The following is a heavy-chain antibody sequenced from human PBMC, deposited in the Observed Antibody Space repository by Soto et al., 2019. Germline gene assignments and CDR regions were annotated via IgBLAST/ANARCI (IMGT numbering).Heavy chain of an antibody. CDR1: GYTLNTYG. V-gene: IGHV1-18*01. CDR2: ISANNDHT. CDR3: ARGTYFDY. J-gene: IGHJ4*02. Sequence: QVQLVQSGAEVKKPGASVKVSCKASGYTLNTYGITWVRQAPGQGLEWMGWISANNDHTNYPQKLQGRVTMTTDTSTGTAYMALRGLTSDDPAVYSCARGTYFDYWGQGTLVTVSS.